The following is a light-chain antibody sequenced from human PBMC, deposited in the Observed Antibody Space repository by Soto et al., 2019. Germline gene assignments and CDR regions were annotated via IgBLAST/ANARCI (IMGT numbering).Light chain of an antibody. CDR2: EVN. V-gene: IGLV2-8*01. CDR3: AAWDDSLSGYV. CDR1: SSDVGGYNY. Sequence: SALTQPPSASGSPGQSVAISCTGTSSDVGGYNYVSWYQQHPDKAPKLMIYEVNKRPSGVPDRFSGSKSGNTASLTVSGLQAEDEADYYCAAWDDSLSGYVFGAGTKVTVL. J-gene: IGLJ1*01.